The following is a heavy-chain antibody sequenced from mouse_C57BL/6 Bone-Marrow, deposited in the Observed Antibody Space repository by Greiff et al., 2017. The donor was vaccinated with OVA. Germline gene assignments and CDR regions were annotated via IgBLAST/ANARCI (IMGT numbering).Heavy chain of an antibody. J-gene: IGHJ4*01. CDR1: GYTFTSYW. V-gene: IGHV1-55*01. CDR3: ARRGIYDYRAMDY. CDR2: IYPGSGST. D-gene: IGHD2-4*01. Sequence: VQLQQPGAELVKPGASVKMSCKASGYTFTSYWITWVKQRPGQGLEWIGDIYPGSGSTNYNEKFKSKATLTVDTSSSTAYMQLSSLTSEDSAVYYCARRGIYDYRAMDYWGQGTSVTVSS.